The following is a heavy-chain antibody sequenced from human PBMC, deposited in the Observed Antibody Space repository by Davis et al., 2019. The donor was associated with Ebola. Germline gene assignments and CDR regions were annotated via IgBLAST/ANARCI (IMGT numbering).Heavy chain of an antibody. CDR2: SNAGNGNT. CDR1: GYAFTSYD. V-gene: IGHV1-3*02. J-gene: IGHJ2*01. D-gene: IGHD2-21*02. CDR3: ARVFAHIVVVTAILLYWYFDL. Sequence: ASVKVSCKASGYAFTSYDINWVRQAAGQRLEWMGWSNAGNGNTKYSQEFQGRVTITRDTSASTAYMELSSLRSEDMAVYYCARVFAHIVVVTAILLYWYFDLWGRGTLVTVSS.